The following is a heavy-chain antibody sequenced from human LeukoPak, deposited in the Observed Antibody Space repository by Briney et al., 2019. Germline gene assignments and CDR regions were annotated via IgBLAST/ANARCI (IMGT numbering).Heavy chain of an antibody. J-gene: IGHJ6*03. CDR3: ARDSHSRYFDWYPLYDYYYMDV. CDR1: GGSISSYN. D-gene: IGHD3-9*01. V-gene: IGHV4-4*07. Sequence: SETLSLTCTVSGGSISSYNWSWIRQAPGKGLEWVWRIYTSGSNIYNPSPQSRVTTSSSTTKKHSFLQLSNVAAADTAVYYCARDSHSRYFDWYPLYDYYYMDVWGKGTTVTISS. CDR2: IYTSGSN.